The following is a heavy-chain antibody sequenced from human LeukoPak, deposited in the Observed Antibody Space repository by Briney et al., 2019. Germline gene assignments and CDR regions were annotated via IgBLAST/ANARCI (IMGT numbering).Heavy chain of an antibody. CDR3: AKDQGYSSAWYSRDGFDM. J-gene: IGHJ3*02. CDR2: ISKSGDST. D-gene: IGHD6-19*01. CDR1: GFSFSSYA. Sequence: SGGSLRLSWAASGFSFSSYAMSWVRQAPGKGLEWVSAISKSGDSTFYADSVKGRFTISRDNSQNTLYVQMNSLRAEDTAVYYCAKDQGYSSAWYSRDGFDMWGQGTMVTVSS. V-gene: IGHV3-23*01.